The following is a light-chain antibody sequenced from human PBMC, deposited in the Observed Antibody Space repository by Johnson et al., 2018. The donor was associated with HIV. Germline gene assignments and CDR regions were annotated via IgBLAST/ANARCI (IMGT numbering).Light chain of an antibody. J-gene: IGLJ1*01. CDR2: ENN. V-gene: IGLV1-51*02. Sequence: QSVLTQPPSVSAAPGQRVTISCSGSSSNIGKNYVSWYQQLAGTAPKLLIYENNKRPSGIPDRFSGSKSGTSATLVITGLPTGDEADYHCATWDSSLSGYVFGTGTKVTVL. CDR3: ATWDSSLSGYV. CDR1: SSNIGKNY.